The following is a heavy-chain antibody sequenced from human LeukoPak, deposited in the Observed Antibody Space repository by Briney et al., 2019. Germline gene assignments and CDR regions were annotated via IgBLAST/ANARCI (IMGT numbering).Heavy chain of an antibody. D-gene: IGHD1-26*01. CDR2: ISTYNGNT. V-gene: IGHV1-18*01. J-gene: IGHJ4*02. CDR1: GYTFSSYG. Sequence: ASVKVSCKASGYTFSSYGISWVRQALGQGLEWMGWISTYNGNTNYAQKFQGRVTMTTDTSTSTAYMELRSLRSDDTAVYYCARVTFLVGATHFEYWGQGTLVTVSS. CDR3: ARVTFLVGATHFEY.